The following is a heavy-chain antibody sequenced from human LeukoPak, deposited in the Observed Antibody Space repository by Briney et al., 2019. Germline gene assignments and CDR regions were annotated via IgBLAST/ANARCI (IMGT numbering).Heavy chain of an antibody. V-gene: IGHV3-23*01. CDR2: IGGSGGST. CDR1: GFTFSHYG. Sequence: GGSLRLSCAASGFTFSHYGMSWVRQAPEKGLEWVSAIGGSGGSTYYADSVKGRFTISRDNSKNTLYLQMNSLRAEDTAVYYCATIGDYDSSGYFRAMEDYWGQGTLVTVSS. D-gene: IGHD3-22*01. CDR3: ATIGDYDSSGYFRAMEDY. J-gene: IGHJ4*02.